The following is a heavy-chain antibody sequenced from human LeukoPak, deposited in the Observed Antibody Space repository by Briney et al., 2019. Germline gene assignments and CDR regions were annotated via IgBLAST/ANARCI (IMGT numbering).Heavy chain of an antibody. CDR1: GGSFSGYY. J-gene: IGHJ5*02. D-gene: IGHD2-2*02. CDR3: ARELGYCSSTSCYNFWFDP. V-gene: IGHV4-34*01. CDR2: INRSGST. Sequence: PSETLSLTCAVYGGSFSGYYWSWIRQPPGKGLEWIGEINRSGSTNYNPSLKSRVTISVDTSKNQFSLKLSSVTAADTAVYYCARELGYCSSTSCYNFWFDPWGQGTLVTVSS.